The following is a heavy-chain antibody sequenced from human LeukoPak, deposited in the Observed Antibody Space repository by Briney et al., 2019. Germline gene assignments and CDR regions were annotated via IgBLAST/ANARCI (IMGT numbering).Heavy chain of an antibody. D-gene: IGHD6-19*01. CDR3: ARGSSGWYDNWFDP. CDR1: GYTFTGYY. Sequence: GASVKVSCKASGYTFTGYYMHWVRQAPGQGLEWMGWINPNSGGTNYAQKFQGRVTMTRDTSISTACMELSRLRSDDTAVYYCARGSSGWYDNWFDPWGQGTLVTVSS. CDR2: INPNSGGT. J-gene: IGHJ5*02. V-gene: IGHV1-2*02.